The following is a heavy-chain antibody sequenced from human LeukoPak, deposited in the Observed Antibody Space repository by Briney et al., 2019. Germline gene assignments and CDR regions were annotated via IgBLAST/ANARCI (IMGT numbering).Heavy chain of an antibody. J-gene: IGHJ6*02. CDR3: ASLLPYGSGSWYGMDV. D-gene: IGHD3-10*01. CDR1: GFTFSSYA. Sequence: GGSLRLSCAASGFTFSSYAMHWIRQAPGKGLERVAVISYDGSNKYYADSVKGRFTISRDNSKNTLYLQMNSLRAEDTAVYYCASLLPYGSGSWYGMDVWGQGTTVTVSS. V-gene: IGHV3-30-3*01. CDR2: ISYDGSNK.